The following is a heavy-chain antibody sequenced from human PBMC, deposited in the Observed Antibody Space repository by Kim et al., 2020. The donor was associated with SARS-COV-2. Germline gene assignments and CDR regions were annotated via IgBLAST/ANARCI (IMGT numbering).Heavy chain of an antibody. D-gene: IGHD2-15*01. V-gene: IGHV4-4*02. CDR1: GGSISSSNW. Sequence: SETLSLTCAVSGGSISSSNWWSWVRQPPGKGLEWIGEIYHSGSTNYNPSLKSRVTISVDKSKNQFSLKLSSVTAADTAVYYCAVRLYCSGGSCYSGPTGESWGQGTLVTVSS. CDR2: IYHSGST. J-gene: IGHJ4*02. CDR3: AVRLYCSGGSCYSGPTGES.